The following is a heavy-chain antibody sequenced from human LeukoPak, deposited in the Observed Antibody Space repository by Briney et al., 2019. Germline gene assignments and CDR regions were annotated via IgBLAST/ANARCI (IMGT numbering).Heavy chain of an antibody. J-gene: IGHJ4*02. CDR1: GFTFSSYS. CDR2: ISSSGSTI. CDR3: ARDDRFGEFDY. V-gene: IGHV3-48*04. D-gene: IGHD3-10*01. Sequence: GGSLRLSCAASGFTFSSYSMNWVRQAPGKGLEWVSYISSSGSTIYYADSVKGRFTISRDNAKNSLYLQMNSLRAEDTAVYYCARDDRFGEFDYWGQGTLVTVSS.